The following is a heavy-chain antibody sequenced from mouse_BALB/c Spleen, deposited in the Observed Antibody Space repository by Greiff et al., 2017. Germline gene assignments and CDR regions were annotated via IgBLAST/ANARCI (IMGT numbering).Heavy chain of an antibody. Sequence: EVQLVESGPGLVKPSQSLSLTCTVTGYSITSDYAWNWIRQFPGNKLEWMGYISYSGSTSYNPSLKSRISITRDTSKNQFFLQLNSVTTEDTATYYCARGSYGDLDYWGQGTTLTVSS. J-gene: IGHJ2*01. V-gene: IGHV3-2*02. D-gene: IGHD1-1*02. CDR2: ISYSGST. CDR3: ARGSYGDLDY. CDR1: GYSITSDYA.